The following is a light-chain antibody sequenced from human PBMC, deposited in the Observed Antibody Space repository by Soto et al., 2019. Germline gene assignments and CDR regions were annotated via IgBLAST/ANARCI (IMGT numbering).Light chain of an antibody. CDR1: QDISNY. CDR3: QQYENLPLT. J-gene: IGKJ4*01. CDR2: DAS. Sequence: DIQMTQSPSSLSASVGDSVTITCQATQDISNYLNWYQHKPGKAPKLLIYDASNLETGVPSRFSGSGSGTDFTFTISSLQPEDIATYYCQQYENLPLTFGGGTKGEIK. V-gene: IGKV1-33*01.